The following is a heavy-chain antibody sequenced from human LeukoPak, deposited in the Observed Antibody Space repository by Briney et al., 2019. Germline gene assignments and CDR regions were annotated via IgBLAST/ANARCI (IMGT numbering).Heavy chain of an antibody. CDR3: ARRITSDY. D-gene: IGHD1-20*01. Sequence: VGSLRLSCAASVLAFSSYWMHWVGQAPGKGRVGVSRINSDGSSTSYADSVKGRSTISRDNAKNTLYLQMNSLRAEDTAVYYCARRITSDYWGQGTLVTVSS. CDR2: INSDGSST. CDR1: VLAFSSYW. J-gene: IGHJ4*02. V-gene: IGHV3-74*01.